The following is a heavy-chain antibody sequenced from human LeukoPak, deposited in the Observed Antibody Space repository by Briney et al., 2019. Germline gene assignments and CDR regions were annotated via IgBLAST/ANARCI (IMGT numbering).Heavy chain of an antibody. CDR2: ISVSGNT. CDR1: GFTLSSYA. V-gene: IGHV3-23*01. J-gene: IGHJ4*02. CDR3: AKAPVTTCSGAYCYPFDY. D-gene: IGHD2-15*01. Sequence: GGSLRLSCAASGFTLSSYAMSWVRQGPGKGLEWVSAISVSGNTYHANSVKGRFTISRDSYKNTLYLQMNSLRAEDAAVYYCAKAPVTTCSGAYCYPFDYWGQGTLVTVSS.